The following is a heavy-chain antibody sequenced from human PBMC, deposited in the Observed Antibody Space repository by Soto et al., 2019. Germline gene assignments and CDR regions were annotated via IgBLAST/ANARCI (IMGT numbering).Heavy chain of an antibody. V-gene: IGHV1-46*01. CDR3: AIASGDGMFY. CDR2: VNPIGGST. CDR1: GYTFTSYY. D-gene: IGHD7-27*01. J-gene: IGHJ4*02. Sequence: QVQLVQSGAEVKKPGASVKVSCKASGYTFTSYYIHWERQAPGQGLEWMGIVNPIGGSTYYAQKFQGRATMTSDTSTSTAYMELSGLRFEDTAVYYCAIASGDGMFYWGQGTLVTVSS.